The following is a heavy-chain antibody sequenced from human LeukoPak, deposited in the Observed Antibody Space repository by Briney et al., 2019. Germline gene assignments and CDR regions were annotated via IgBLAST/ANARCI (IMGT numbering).Heavy chain of an antibody. CDR1: GGTFSSYA. D-gene: IGHD3-22*01. V-gene: IGHV1-69*05. Sequence: SVKVSCKASGGTFSSYAISWVRQAPGQGLEWMGRIIPIFGTANYAQKFQGRVTITTDESTSTAYMELSSLRSEDTAVYYCARGGDTYYYDSSGSWGQGTPVTVSS. CDR2: IIPIFGTA. J-gene: IGHJ4*02. CDR3: ARGGDTYYYDSSGS.